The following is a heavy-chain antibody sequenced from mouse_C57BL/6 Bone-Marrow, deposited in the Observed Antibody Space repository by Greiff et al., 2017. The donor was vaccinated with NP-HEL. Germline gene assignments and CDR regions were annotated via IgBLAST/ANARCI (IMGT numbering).Heavy chain of an antibody. J-gene: IGHJ4*01. CDR2: IWTGGGT. Sequence: VMLVESGPGLVAPSQSLSITCTVSGFSLTSYAISWVRQPPGKGLEWLGVIWTGGGTNYNSALKSRLSISKDNSKSQVFLKMNSLQTDDTARYYCARIPFYYGNPYYYAMDYWGQGTSVTVSS. CDR3: ARIPFYYGNPYYYAMDY. V-gene: IGHV2-9-1*01. CDR1: GFSLTSYA. D-gene: IGHD2-1*01.